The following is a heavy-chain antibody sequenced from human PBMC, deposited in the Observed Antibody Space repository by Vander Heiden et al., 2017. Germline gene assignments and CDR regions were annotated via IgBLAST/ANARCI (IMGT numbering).Heavy chain of an antibody. D-gene: IGHD5-18*01. Sequence: EVQLVESGGGLVQPGGSLRLSCTASGFTFSDYWMHWVRQAPGKGLVWVSRITSDGSSTSYADFAKGRFTISRDNAKNTLLLQMNSLRAEDTAVYYCTKVSVYNYGLGDWGQGTLVTVSS. CDR3: TKVSVYNYGLGD. J-gene: IGHJ1*01. CDR1: GFTFSDYW. CDR2: ITSDGSST. V-gene: IGHV3-74*01.